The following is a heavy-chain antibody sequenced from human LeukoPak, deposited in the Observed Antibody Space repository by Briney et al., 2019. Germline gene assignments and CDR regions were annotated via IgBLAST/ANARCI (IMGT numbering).Heavy chain of an antibody. V-gene: IGHV4-59*01. CDR2: ISNSGTT. J-gene: IGHJ4*02. D-gene: IGHD3-9*01. CDR3: ARGALTGPFYFDY. Sequence: SETLSLTCTVSGGSISTYFWTWIRQPPGKRLEWIGYISNSGTTNYNPSLKSRDTISVDTSKNQFSLKVTSMTAADTAVYYCARGALTGPFYFDYWGQGTLVTVSS. CDR1: GGSISTYF.